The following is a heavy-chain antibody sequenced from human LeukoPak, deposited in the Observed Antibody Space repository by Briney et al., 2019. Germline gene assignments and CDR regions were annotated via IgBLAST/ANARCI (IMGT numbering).Heavy chain of an antibody. D-gene: IGHD3-10*01. CDR2: INSDGSST. CDR1: GFTFSSYW. CDR3: ARAGRAFDF. J-gene: IGHJ4*02. Sequence: PGGSLRLSCAASGFTFSSYWMHWVRRAPGKGLVWVSRINSDGSSTTYADSVKGRFTISRDNAKNTLFLQMNSLRAEDTAVYYCARAGRAFDFWGQGTLVTVSS. V-gene: IGHV3-74*03.